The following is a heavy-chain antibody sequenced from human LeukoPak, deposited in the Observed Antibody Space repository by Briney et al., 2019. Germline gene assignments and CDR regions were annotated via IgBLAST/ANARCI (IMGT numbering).Heavy chain of an antibody. D-gene: IGHD2/OR15-2a*01. CDR2: ISSSGSTI. CDR3: ASFRILVSWGAFDI. J-gene: IGHJ3*02. V-gene: IGHV3-11*04. CDR1: GFTFSDYY. Sequence: PGGSLRLSCAASGFTFSDYYMSWIRQAPGKGLEWVSYISSSGSTIYYADSVKGRFTISRDNAKNSLYPQMSSLRAEDTAVYYCASFRILVSWGAFDIWGQGTMVTVSS.